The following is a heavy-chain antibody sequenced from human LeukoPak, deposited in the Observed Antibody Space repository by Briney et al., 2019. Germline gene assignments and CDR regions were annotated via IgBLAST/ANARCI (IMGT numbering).Heavy chain of an antibody. CDR2: IYSDGST. Sequence: GGSLGLSCAASGFIVSGDFMSWVRQAPGKGLEWVSVIYSDGSTYYADSVKGRFTISRDNSKNTLDLQMTGLRAEDTAVYYCARERGRGRDSPWFDYWGQGTLVTVSS. V-gene: IGHV3-53*01. CDR3: ARERGRGRDSPWFDY. J-gene: IGHJ4*02. CDR1: GFIVSGDF. D-gene: IGHD1-26*01.